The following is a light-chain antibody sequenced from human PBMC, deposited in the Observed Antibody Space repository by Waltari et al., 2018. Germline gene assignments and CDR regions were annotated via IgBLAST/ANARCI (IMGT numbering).Light chain of an antibody. CDR3: MQALQTPRT. V-gene: IGKV2-28*01. Sequence: DIVMTQSPLSLSVTTGEPASIACRPSQSPLHSNGYNYLDWYLQKPGQSPPLLLDFASNRASGVPDRFGGSGSGTDFTLKISRVEAEDVGVYYCMQALQTPRTFGQGTKVEIK. J-gene: IGKJ1*01. CDR1: QSPLHSNGYNY. CDR2: FAS.